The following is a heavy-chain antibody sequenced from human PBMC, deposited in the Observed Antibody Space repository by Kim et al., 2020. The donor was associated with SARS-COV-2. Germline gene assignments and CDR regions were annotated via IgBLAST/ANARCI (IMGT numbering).Heavy chain of an antibody. J-gene: IGHJ4*02. Sequence: ASVKVSCKASGYTFTGYYMHWVRQAPGQGLEWMGRINPNSGGTNYAQKFQGRVTMTRDTSISTAYMELSRLRSDDTAVYYCARVPARITGTTSLYFDYWGQGTLVTVSS. CDR3: ARVPARITGTTSLYFDY. D-gene: IGHD1-20*01. V-gene: IGHV1-2*06. CDR2: INPNSGGT. CDR1: GYTFTGYY.